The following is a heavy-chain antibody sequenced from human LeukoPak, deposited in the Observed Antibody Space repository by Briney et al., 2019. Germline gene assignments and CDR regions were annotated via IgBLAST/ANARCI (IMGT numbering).Heavy chain of an antibody. CDR1: GFTISANF. D-gene: IGHD6-19*01. CDR2: INTNDI. CDR3: ARTVSRGFLLSHYYMDV. V-gene: IGHV3-69-1*01. J-gene: IGHJ6*03. Sequence: PGGSLRLSCAASGFTISANFMSWVRQAPGRGLEWVSAINTNDIQYADSVKGRFTISRDTAKNSLYLQMDSLRAEDTAVYYCARTVSRGFLLSHYYMDVWGKGTTVTVSS.